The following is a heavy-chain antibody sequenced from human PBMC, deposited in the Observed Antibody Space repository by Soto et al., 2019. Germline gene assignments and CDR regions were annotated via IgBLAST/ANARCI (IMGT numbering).Heavy chain of an antibody. CDR2: IWYDGSNK. V-gene: IGHV3-33*01. CDR3: ARAGRPGYCSGGSCYSTLDY. Sequence: GGSLRLSCAASGFTFSSYGMHWVRQAPGKGLEWVAVIWYDGSNKYYADSVKGRFTISRDNSKNTLYLQMNSLRAEDTAVYYCARAGRPGYCSGGSCYSTLDYWGQGTLVTVSS. D-gene: IGHD2-15*01. CDR1: GFTFSSYG. J-gene: IGHJ4*02.